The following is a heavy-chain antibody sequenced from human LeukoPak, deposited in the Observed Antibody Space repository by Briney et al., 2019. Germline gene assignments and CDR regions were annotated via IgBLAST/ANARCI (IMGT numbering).Heavy chain of an antibody. J-gene: IGHJ2*01. Sequence: PSETLSLTCTVSGGSISSSSYYWGWIRQPPGKGLEWIGSIYYSGSTYYNPSLKSRVTISVDTSKNQFSLKLSSVTAADTAVYYCARVILITLRYFDLWGRGTLVTVSS. V-gene: IGHV4-39*01. D-gene: IGHD3-10*01. CDR1: GGSISSSSYY. CDR2: IYYSGST. CDR3: ARVILITLRYFDL.